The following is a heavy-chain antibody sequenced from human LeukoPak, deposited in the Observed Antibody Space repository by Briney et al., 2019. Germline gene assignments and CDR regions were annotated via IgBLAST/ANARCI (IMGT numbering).Heavy chain of an antibody. J-gene: IGHJ2*01. CDR2: MNSDGSSS. V-gene: IGHV3-74*01. Sequence: GGSLRLSCAASGFTFSTHWMHWARQAPGKGLEWFSRMNSDGSSSSYADSVKGRFTISRDNAKSTLYLQMNSLRAEDTAVYYCARGGDGSNIYWYFDLWGRGTLVTVSS. CDR1: GFTFSTHW. D-gene: IGHD5-24*01. CDR3: ARGGDGSNIYWYFDL.